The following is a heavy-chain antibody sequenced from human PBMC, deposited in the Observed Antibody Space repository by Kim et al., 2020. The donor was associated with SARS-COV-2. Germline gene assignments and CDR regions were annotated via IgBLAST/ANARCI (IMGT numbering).Heavy chain of an antibody. V-gene: IGHV3-33*01. CDR2: IWYDGTIK. J-gene: IGHJ6*02. D-gene: IGHD6-19*01. CDR3: ARGAVAGFYYYGMDV. Sequence: GGSLRLSCAASGFSFSSFGIHWVRQAPGKGLEGVSLIWYDGTIKYYADSVKGRFTISRDNSKNTLYLHMNSLRAEDTAVYYCARGAVAGFYYYGMDVWGQGTTVTVSS. CDR1: GFSFSSFG.